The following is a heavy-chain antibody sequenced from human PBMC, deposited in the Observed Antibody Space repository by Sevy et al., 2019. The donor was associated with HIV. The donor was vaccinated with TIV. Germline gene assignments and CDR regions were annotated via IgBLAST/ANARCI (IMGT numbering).Heavy chain of an antibody. J-gene: IGHJ4*02. CDR3: EKGGGASWGPFMADY. CDR2: ISWNSGNI. Sequence: GGSLRLSCATSGFMFDNYGMHWVRQVPGKGLEWVSGISWNSGNIVYGDAVKGRFTISRDNAKNAVYLQMNSLRTEDTALYYCEKGGGASWGPFMADYWGQGTLVTVSS. V-gene: IGHV3-9*01. CDR1: GFMFDNYG. D-gene: IGHD7-27*01.